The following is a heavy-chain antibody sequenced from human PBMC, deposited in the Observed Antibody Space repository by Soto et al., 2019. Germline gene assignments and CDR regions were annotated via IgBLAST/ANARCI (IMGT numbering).Heavy chain of an antibody. J-gene: IGHJ6*02. CDR2: VHPNSGGT. D-gene: IGHD4-17*01. V-gene: IGHV1-2*02. Sequence: QVHLVQSGAEVKQPGASVKVSCKASGYTFSVYHMHWVRQAPGQGLEWMGWVHPNSGGTNYAQSLEGRVTMTRDTSINTAYMALSRLTSDDAAVYDCGKELRRGIDVWGQGTTVTVSS. CDR1: GYTFSVYH. CDR3: GKELRRGIDV.